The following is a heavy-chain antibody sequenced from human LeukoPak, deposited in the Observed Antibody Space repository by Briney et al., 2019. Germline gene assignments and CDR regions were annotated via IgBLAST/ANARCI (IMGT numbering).Heavy chain of an antibody. Sequence: GGSLRLSCAASGFTFSSYGMHWVRQAPGKGLEWVAVIWYGGSNKYYADSVKGRFTISRDNSKNTLYLQMNSLRAEDTAVYYCARGGMITMIVVAITRDDAFDIWGQGTMVTVSS. CDR2: IWYGGSNK. D-gene: IGHD3-22*01. J-gene: IGHJ3*02. V-gene: IGHV3-33*08. CDR3: ARGGMITMIVVAITRDDAFDI. CDR1: GFTFSSYG.